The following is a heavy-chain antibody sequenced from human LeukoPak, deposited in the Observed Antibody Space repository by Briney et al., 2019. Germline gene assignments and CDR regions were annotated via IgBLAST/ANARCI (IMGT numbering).Heavy chain of an antibody. V-gene: IGHV4-34*01. Sequence: KPSETLSLTCAVYGGSFRGYYWTWIRQPPGKGLEWIGEINHSGSTNYNPSLKSRVTISVDTSKNQFSLKLSSVTAADTAVYYCARGFGRNYLKRTYYYDSSGYFDYWGQGTLVTVSS. J-gene: IGHJ4*02. CDR3: ARGFGRNYLKRTYYYDSSGYFDY. CDR1: GGSFRGYY. CDR2: INHSGST. D-gene: IGHD3-22*01.